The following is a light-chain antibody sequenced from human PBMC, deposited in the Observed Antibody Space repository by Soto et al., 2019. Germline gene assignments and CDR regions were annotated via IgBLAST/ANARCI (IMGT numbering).Light chain of an antibody. Sequence: QPVLTQPPSASGTPGQRVTISCSGSNSNIGSNTVNWYRQLPGTAPKLLIYGNNQRPSGVPDRFSGSKSGTSASLAISGLQSEDEADYYCAAWDDSLNGWVFGGGTKVTVL. V-gene: IGLV1-44*01. CDR1: NSNIGSNT. CDR2: GNN. J-gene: IGLJ3*02. CDR3: AAWDDSLNGWV.